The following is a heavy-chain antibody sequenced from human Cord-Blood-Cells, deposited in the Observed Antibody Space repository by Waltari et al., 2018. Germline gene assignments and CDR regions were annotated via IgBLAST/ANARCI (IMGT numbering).Heavy chain of an antibody. V-gene: IGHV3-23*01. Sequence: EVQLLESGGGLVQPGGSLRLSCAASGFTFSSYAMSWVRQAPGKGLEGVSAISGSGGSTYYADSVKGRFTISRDNSKNTLYLQMNSLRAEDTAVYYCAKGTGVDFWSGPYFDYWGQGTLVTVSS. D-gene: IGHD3-3*01. CDR1: GFTFSSYA. CDR3: AKGTGVDFWSGPYFDY. CDR2: ISGSGGST. J-gene: IGHJ4*02.